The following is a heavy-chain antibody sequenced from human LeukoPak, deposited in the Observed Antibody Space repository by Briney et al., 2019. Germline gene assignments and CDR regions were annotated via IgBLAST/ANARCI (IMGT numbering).Heavy chain of an antibody. V-gene: IGHV1-18*01. J-gene: IGHJ4*02. CDR3: ARDPGVSGGPYYFDY. CDR1: GYTFTSYG. CDR2: ISGYTGKT. Sequence: ASVKVSCKASGYTFTSYGISWVRQAPGQGLEWMGWISGYTGKTNSAQILQGRVTMTTDTSTGTAYMELRSPRSDDTAVYYCARDPGVSGGPYYFDYWGQGTLVTVSS. D-gene: IGHD4-23*01.